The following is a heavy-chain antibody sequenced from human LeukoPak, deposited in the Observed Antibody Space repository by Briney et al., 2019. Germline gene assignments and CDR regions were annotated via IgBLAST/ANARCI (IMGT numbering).Heavy chain of an antibody. CDR1: GGSFSGYY. J-gene: IGHJ4*02. CDR2: IYYSGST. V-gene: IGHV4-59*08. CDR3: ARHNPRGEVYYYDSSGYYYDY. Sequence: PSETLSLTCAVYGGSFSGYYWSWIRQPPGKGLEWIGYIYYSGSTNYNPSLKSRVTISVDTSKNQFSLKLSSVTAADTAVYYCARHNPRGEVYYYDSSGYYYDYWGQGTLVTVSS. D-gene: IGHD3-22*01.